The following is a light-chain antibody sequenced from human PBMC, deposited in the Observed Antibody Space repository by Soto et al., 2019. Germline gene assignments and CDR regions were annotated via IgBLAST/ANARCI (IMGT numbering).Light chain of an antibody. CDR2: DAS. J-gene: IGKJ1*01. V-gene: IGKV1-5*01. CDR1: QSNSSW. CDR3: LQLNTYPLT. Sequence: GDRVTITRLASQSNSSWLAWYQQKPGKAPKLLIYDASSLESGVPSRFSGSGSGTEFTLTISSLQPENVAAYYCLQLNTYPLTFGQGTKVDIK.